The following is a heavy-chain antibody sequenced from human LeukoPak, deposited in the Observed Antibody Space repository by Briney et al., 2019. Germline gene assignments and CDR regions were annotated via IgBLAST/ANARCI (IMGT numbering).Heavy chain of an antibody. D-gene: IGHD3-3*01. Sequence: SETLSLTCAVYGGSFSGYYWSWMRQPPGKGLEWIGEINHSGSTNYNPSLKGRVTISVDTSKNQFSLKLSSVTAADTAVYYCAGGVLRFLEWLSPSSGFDPWGQGTLVTVSS. J-gene: IGHJ5*02. CDR3: AGGVLRFLEWLSPSSGFDP. CDR2: INHSGST. CDR1: GGSFSGYY. V-gene: IGHV4-34*01.